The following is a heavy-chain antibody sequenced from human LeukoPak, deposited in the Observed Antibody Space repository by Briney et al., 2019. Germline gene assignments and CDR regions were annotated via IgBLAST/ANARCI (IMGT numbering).Heavy chain of an antibody. CDR3: AKDPRDLSGSYRVFDY. J-gene: IGHJ4*02. Sequence: SGGSLRLSCAASGFTFSNYWMSWVRQAPGKGLEWVANIKQHGSEKYYVDSVKGRFTISRDNAKNTLYLQMNSLRAEDTAVYYCAKDPRDLSGSYRVFDYWGQGTLVTVSS. V-gene: IGHV3-7*03. CDR2: IKQHGSEK. D-gene: IGHD1-26*01. CDR1: GFTFSNYW.